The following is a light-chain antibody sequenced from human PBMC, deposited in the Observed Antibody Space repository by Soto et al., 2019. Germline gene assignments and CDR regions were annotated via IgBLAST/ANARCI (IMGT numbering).Light chain of an antibody. J-gene: IGKJ3*01. V-gene: IGKV1-33*01. Sequence: DIQMTQSPSSLSASVGDRVTITCQASQDISNYLNWYQQKPGKAPKLLIYDASNLETGVPSRFSGSGSGTDFTFTISSLQPEDIATYYCQQYDNHRDTFGPGTKVDIK. CDR2: DAS. CDR1: QDISNY. CDR3: QQYDNHRDT.